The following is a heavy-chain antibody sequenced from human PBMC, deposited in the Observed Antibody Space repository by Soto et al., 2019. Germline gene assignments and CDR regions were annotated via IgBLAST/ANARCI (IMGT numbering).Heavy chain of an antibody. CDR2: IRSKAYGGPT. D-gene: IGHD3-16*02. J-gene: IGHJ1*01. CDR3: TRAYDYVWGSYRPEYFQH. Sequence: GGSLRLSCTASGFTFGDYAMSWFRQAPGKRPAWLGFIRSKAYGGPTEYAASVKGRFTISRDDSKSIAYLQLNSLKTEDTAVYYWTRAYDYVWGSYRPEYFQHWGQGTLVTVSS. CDR1: GFTFGDYA. V-gene: IGHV3-49*03.